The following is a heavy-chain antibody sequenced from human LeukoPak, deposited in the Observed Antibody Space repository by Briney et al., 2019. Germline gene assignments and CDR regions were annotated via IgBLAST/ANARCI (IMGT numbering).Heavy chain of an antibody. D-gene: IGHD3-22*01. J-gene: IGHJ4*02. Sequence: GGSLRLPCAASGFTFSTYGMHWVRQAPGKGLEWVAFIRYDGSNKYYADSVKGRFIISRDNAKNSLYLQMNSLRAEDTAVYYCARRGYYDRSGYDYWGQGTLVTVSS. CDR2: IRYDGSNK. CDR1: GFTFSTYG. CDR3: ARRGYYDRSGYDY. V-gene: IGHV3-30*02.